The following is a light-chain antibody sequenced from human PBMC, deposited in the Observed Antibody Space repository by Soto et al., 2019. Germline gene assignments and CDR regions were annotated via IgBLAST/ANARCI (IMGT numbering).Light chain of an antibody. J-gene: IGLJ1*01. Sequence: QSVLTQAACVSGSPGQSVTISCSGTSSDVGAYKYVSWYQQHPGKAPKLMIYEVSNRTSGVSNRFSGSKSGNTASLTISGLQADDEADYYCNSYAGDIIRFVFGTGTKFTVL. V-gene: IGLV2-14*01. CDR3: NSYAGDIIRFV. CDR1: SSDVGAYKY. CDR2: EVS.